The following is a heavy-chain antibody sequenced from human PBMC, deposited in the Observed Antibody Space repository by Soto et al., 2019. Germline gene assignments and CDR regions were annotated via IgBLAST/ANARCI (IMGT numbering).Heavy chain of an antibody. V-gene: IGHV3-21*01. CDR1: GFTFSSYS. Sequence: ESGGGLVKPGGSLRLSCAASGFTFSSYSMNWVRQAPGKGLEWVSSISSSSSYIYYADSVKGRFTISRDNAKNSLYLQMNSLRAEDTAVYYCARDTAPVGATAHAFDIWGQGTMVTVSS. CDR2: ISSSSSYI. D-gene: IGHD1-26*01. CDR3: ARDTAPVGATAHAFDI. J-gene: IGHJ3*02.